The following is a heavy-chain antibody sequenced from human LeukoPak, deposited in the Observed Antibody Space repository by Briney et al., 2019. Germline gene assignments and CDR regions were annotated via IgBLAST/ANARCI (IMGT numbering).Heavy chain of an antibody. D-gene: IGHD5-18*01. CDR2: ISGSGGST. Sequence: GGSLRLSCAASGFTFSNYAMSCARQAPGKGLEWVSAISGSGGSTYYADSVKGRFTISRDNSKNTLYLQMNSLRAEDTAVYYCTKGTIWLPFDYWGQGTLVTVSS. CDR3: TKGTIWLPFDY. J-gene: IGHJ4*02. CDR1: GFTFSNYA. V-gene: IGHV3-23*01.